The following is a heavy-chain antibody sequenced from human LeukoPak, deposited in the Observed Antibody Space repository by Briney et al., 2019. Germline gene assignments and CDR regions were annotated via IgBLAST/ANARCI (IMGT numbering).Heavy chain of an antibody. CDR1: GYSFTSHY. V-gene: IGHV1-46*01. D-gene: IGHD3-10*01. CDR2: INPSGSST. Sequence: GASVKVSCKASGYSFTSHYMHWVRQAPGQGLEWMGLINPSGSSTLYAQKFQGRVTMTRDMSTTTDYMELSSLRSEDTAVYYCASTGYYGSGSYKYWGQGTLVTVSS. J-gene: IGHJ4*02. CDR3: ASTGYYGSGSYKY.